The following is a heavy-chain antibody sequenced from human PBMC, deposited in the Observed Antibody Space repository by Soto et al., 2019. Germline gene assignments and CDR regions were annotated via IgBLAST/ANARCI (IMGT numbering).Heavy chain of an antibody. CDR1: GGSFSGYY. J-gene: IGHJ4*02. CDR3: ARTEMGALQRSPGTIDY. CDR2: INHSGST. D-gene: IGHD4-17*01. V-gene: IGHV4-34*01. Sequence: SETLSLTCAVYGGSFSGYYWSWIRQPPGKGLEWIGEINHSGSTNYNPSLKSRVTISVDTSKNQFSLKLSSVTAADTAVYYCARTEMGALQRSPGTIDYWGQGTLVTVS.